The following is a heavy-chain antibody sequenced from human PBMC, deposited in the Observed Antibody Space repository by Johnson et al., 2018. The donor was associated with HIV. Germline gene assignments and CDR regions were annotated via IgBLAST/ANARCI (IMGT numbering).Heavy chain of an antibody. CDR1: GFTVSSNY. J-gene: IGHJ3*02. CDR3: ARDSEDCSCGSCYLDAFDI. D-gene: IGHD2-15*01. Sequence: VQLVESGGGLVQPGGSLRLSCAASGFTVSSNYMSWVRQAPGKGLEWVSVIYSGGSTYYADSVKGRFTISRDNSKNTLYLQMNSLRAEDTAVYYCARDSEDCSCGSCYLDAFDIWGQGTMVTVSS. CDR2: IYSGGST. V-gene: IGHV3-66*01.